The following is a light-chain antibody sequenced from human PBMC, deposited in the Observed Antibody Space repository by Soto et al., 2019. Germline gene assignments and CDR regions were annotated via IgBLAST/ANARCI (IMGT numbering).Light chain of an antibody. J-gene: IGKJ2*01. Sequence: EIVLTQSPGTLSLSPGERATLSCRASQSVSSSYLAWSQQKPGQAPRLLIYGASGRATGIPDRFSGSGSGTDVTLTISRLEPEDFAVYYCQQYGSSPMYTFGQGTKLEIK. CDR2: GAS. V-gene: IGKV3-20*01. CDR1: QSVSSSY. CDR3: QQYGSSPMYT.